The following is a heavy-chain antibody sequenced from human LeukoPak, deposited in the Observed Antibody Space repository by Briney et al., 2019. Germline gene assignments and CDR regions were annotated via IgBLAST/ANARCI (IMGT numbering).Heavy chain of an antibody. CDR1: GYTFTGYY. CDR2: INPSNGGT. D-gene: IGHD4-23*01. CDR3: AMPWGGNSIIS. V-gene: IGHV1-2*06. J-gene: IGHJ4*02. Sequence: ASVKVSCKTSGYTFTGYYMHWVRQAPGQGLEWMGRINPSNGGTNYAQKFQGRVTITRDTSASTAYMELSSLRSEDTAVYYCAMPWGGNSIISWGQGTLVTVSS.